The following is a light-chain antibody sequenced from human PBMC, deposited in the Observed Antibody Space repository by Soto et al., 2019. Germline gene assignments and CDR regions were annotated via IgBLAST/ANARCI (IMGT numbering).Light chain of an antibody. CDR1: QSTLSSANNKNH. J-gene: IGKJ4*01. CDR3: QQYYTTPLT. V-gene: IGKV4-1*01. Sequence: IVMTQTPDSLAVSLGERATINCKSSQSTLSSANNKNHLAWYQHKVGQPPRLLIYWASTRESGVPDRFSGSGSGTDFTLTISSLQAEDVAIYYCQQYYTTPLTFGGGTKVHIK. CDR2: WAS.